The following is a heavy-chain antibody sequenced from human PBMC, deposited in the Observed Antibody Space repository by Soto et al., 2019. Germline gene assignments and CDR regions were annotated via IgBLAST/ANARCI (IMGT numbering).Heavy chain of an antibody. CDR2: IKQDGNEK. J-gene: IGHJ3*02. D-gene: IGHD7-27*01. CDR1: GFTFSSYW. V-gene: IGHV3-7*01. CDR3: SREGTNGDDAFDI. Sequence: GGSLRLSCAASGFTFSSYWMSWVRQAPGKGLEWVANIKQDGNEKYYVDSVKGRFTISRDNAKNSLYLQMNSLRAEDTAAYYCSREGTNGDDAFDIWGQGTMVTVSS.